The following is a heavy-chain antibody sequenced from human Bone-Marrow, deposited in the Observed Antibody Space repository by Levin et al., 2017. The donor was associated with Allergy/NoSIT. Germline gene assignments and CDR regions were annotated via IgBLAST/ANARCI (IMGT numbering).Heavy chain of an antibody. CDR3: TTNIKVVVPATGEKGAGIVY. D-gene: IGHD2-15*01. V-gene: IGHV3-73*01. J-gene: IGHJ4*02. CDR2: IRNKTASYAT. Sequence: KVSCAASGFAFSGSAIHWVRQTSGKRLEWLGRIRNKTASYATTYAASVEGRFAVSRDDSKNTAYLQMNSLTTEDTAVYYFTTNIKVVVPATGEKGAGIVYWGQGTLVTVSS. CDR1: GFAFSGSA.